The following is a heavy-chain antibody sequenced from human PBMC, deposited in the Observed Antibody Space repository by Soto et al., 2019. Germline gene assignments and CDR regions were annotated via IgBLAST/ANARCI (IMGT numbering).Heavy chain of an antibody. Sequence: LRLSCAASGFTFSSYAMTWVRQAPGKGLECVSGVTGSGGQIHYADSVKGRFTISKDNSKNTLYLQMSSLREEDTALYYCAKDAVYKDGLWLMDSWGQGTLVTVS. D-gene: IGHD2-21*01. CDR1: GFTFSSYA. CDR2: VTGSGGQI. CDR3: AKDAVYKDGLWLMDS. J-gene: IGHJ5*02. V-gene: IGHV3-23*01.